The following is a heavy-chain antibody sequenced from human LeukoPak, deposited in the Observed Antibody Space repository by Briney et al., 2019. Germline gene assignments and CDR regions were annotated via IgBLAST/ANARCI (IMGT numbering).Heavy chain of an antibody. D-gene: IGHD6-19*01. Sequence: ASVKVSCKASGYTFTTYGISWVRQAPGQGLEWMGWSSPYNGNTNYAQKLRGRVTTTTDTSTSTAYMELRSLRSDDTAVYYCARGGTSGWRTPNDDYWGQGTLVTVSS. CDR2: SSPYNGNT. CDR1: GYTFTTYG. J-gene: IGHJ4*02. CDR3: ARGGTSGWRTPNDDY. V-gene: IGHV1-18*01.